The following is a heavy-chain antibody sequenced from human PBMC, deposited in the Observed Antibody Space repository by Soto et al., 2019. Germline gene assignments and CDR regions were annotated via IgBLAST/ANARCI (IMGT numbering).Heavy chain of an antibody. CDR3: ARGNAYYDILTGYYNPWYFDY. CDR1: GYSFTSYW. Sequence: GESLKISCKGSGYSFTSYWIGWVRQMPGKGLEWMGIIYPGDSDTRYSPSFQGQVTISADKSISTAYLQWSSLKASDTAMYYCARGNAYYDILTGYYNPWYFDYWGQGTLVTVS. V-gene: IGHV5-51*01. J-gene: IGHJ4*02. CDR2: IYPGDSDT. D-gene: IGHD3-9*01.